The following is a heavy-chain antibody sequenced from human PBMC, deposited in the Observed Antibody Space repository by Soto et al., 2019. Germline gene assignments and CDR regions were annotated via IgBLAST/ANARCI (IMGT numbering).Heavy chain of an antibody. Sequence: QVQLVESGGGVVQPGRSLRLSCAASGFTFSSYGMHWVRQAPGKGLEWVAVISYDGSNKYYADSVKGRFTISRDNSKNTLYLQMNSLRAEDTAVYYCANDGDLDYWGQGNLVTVSS. CDR3: ANDGDLDY. J-gene: IGHJ4*02. D-gene: IGHD4-17*01. V-gene: IGHV3-30*18. CDR2: ISYDGSNK. CDR1: GFTFSSYG.